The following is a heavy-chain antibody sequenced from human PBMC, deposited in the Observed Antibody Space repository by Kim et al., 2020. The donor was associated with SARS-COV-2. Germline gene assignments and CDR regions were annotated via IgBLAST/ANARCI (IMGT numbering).Heavy chain of an antibody. V-gene: IGHV3-48*03. J-gene: IGHJ6*02. CDR2: ISSSGSTI. Sequence: GGSLRLSCAASGFTFSSYEMNWVRQAPGKGLEWVSYISSSGSTIYYADSVKGRFTISRDNAKNSLYLQMNSLRAEDTAVYYCARSQTDEWLRFYYYYYGMDVWGQGTTVTVSS. CDR1: GFTFSSYE. D-gene: IGHD5-12*01. CDR3: ARSQTDEWLRFYYYYYGMDV.